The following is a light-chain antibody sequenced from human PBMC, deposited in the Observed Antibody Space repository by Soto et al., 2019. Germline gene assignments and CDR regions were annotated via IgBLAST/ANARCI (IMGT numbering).Light chain of an antibody. Sequence: DIVLTQSPGTLSLSPGERATLSCRTSQSVSSFYLAWYQQNPGQAPRLLIYDASTRATGIPDRFSGSGSGTDFTLTISRLEPEDFVAYYCQQYATDPLTFGGGTKVDIK. J-gene: IGKJ4*01. CDR3: QQYATDPLT. CDR1: QSVSSFY. V-gene: IGKV3-20*01. CDR2: DAS.